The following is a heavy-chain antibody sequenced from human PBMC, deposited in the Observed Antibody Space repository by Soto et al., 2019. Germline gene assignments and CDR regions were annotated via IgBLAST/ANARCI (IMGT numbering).Heavy chain of an antibody. Sequence: ASVKVSCKVSGYTLTELSTHWVRQAPGKGLEWMGGFDPEDGETIYAQKLQGRVTMTTDTSTSTVYMELRSLRSDDTAVYYCARDLVFDYWGQGTLVTVPS. J-gene: IGHJ4*02. D-gene: IGHD3-10*01. V-gene: IGHV1-24*01. CDR2: FDPEDGET. CDR3: ARDLVFDY. CDR1: GYTLTELS.